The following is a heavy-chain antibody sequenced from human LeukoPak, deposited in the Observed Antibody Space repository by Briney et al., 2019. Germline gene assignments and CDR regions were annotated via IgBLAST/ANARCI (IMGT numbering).Heavy chain of an antibody. J-gene: IGHJ4*02. CDR1: GFTFSNYE. V-gene: IGHV3-23*01. Sequence: GGSLRLSCAASGFTFSNYEMNWVRQAPGKGLEWVSGIRGNADTTYYADSVKGRFSIFRDNSKNMLYLQMNSLRVEDTAVYYCATGHADSSGYYYFDSWGQGTLVTVPS. CDR3: ATGHADSSGYYYFDS. D-gene: IGHD3-22*01. CDR2: IRGNADTT.